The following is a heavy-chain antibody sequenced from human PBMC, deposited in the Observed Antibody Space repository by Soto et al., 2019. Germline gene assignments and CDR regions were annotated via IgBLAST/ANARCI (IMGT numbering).Heavy chain of an antibody. CDR2: ISYDGSNK. CDR1: GFTFSSYA. D-gene: IGHD6-13*01. Sequence: QVQLVESGGGVVQPGRSLRLSCAASGFTFSSYAMHWVRQAPGKGLEWVAVISYDGSNKYYADSVKGRFTISRDNSKNTLYLQMNSLRAEDTAVYYCARVVPEQQLETTLYYYYYGMDVWGQGTTVTVSS. CDR3: ARVVPEQQLETTLYYYYYGMDV. J-gene: IGHJ6*02. V-gene: IGHV3-30-3*01.